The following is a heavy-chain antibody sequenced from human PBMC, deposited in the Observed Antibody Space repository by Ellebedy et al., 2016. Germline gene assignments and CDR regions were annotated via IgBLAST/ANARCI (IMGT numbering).Heavy chain of an antibody. Sequence: SETLSLXXPASGVSVRSRGHYWNCILHHPGKGLEWVGFISSSGNTDYNPSLKSRISISLHTSKSQFSLILSSVTAADTAVYYCARAGEYGSGPTDAFDVWGQGTMVSVSS. CDR2: ISSSGNT. CDR3: ARAGEYGSGPTDAFDV. V-gene: IGHV4-31*03. D-gene: IGHD3-10*01. J-gene: IGHJ3*01. CDR1: GVSVRSRGHY.